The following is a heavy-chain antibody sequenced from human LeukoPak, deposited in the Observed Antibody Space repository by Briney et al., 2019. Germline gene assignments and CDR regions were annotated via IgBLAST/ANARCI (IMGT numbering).Heavy chain of an antibody. CDR2: ISGNSYYI. J-gene: IGHJ4*02. D-gene: IGHD1-26*01. Sequence: GGSLRLSCAASGFRFSNSSMAWVRQAPGEGLEWVSSISGNSYYIYYAESVQGRFTISRDNARNSLYLQMNSLRAEDTAVYYCARGSILGATGYYWGRGTLVTVSS. V-gene: IGHV3-21*01. CDR3: ARGSILGATGYY. CDR1: GFRFSNSS.